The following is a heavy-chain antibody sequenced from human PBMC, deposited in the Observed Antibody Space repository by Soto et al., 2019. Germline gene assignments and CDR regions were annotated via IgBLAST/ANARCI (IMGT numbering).Heavy chain of an antibody. CDR2: IIPVLGLA. V-gene: IGHV1-69*02. CDR1: GGTFSTYS. D-gene: IGHD2-15*01. Sequence: QVQLVQSGAEVKKPGSSVKVSCKASGGTFSTYSITWVRQAPGQGPEWMGRIIPVLGLANYAQKFHGRVTITADKSTSTAYMELSSLRSEDTSVYYCAKEAYCSAGSCLDDAIDIWGQGTMVTVSS. J-gene: IGHJ3*02. CDR3: AKEAYCSAGSCLDDAIDI.